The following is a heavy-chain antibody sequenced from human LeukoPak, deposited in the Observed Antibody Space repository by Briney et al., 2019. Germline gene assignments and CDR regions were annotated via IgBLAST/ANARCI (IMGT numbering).Heavy chain of an antibody. V-gene: IGHV4-38-2*02. CDR3: ARYGPYYYDSSDSRHAHYIDY. Sequence: SETLSLTCTVSGYSISSGYYWGWIRQPPGKGLEWIGSIYHSGSTYYNPSLKSRVTISVDTSKNQFSLKLSSVTAADTAVYYCARYGPYYYDSSDSRHAHYIDYWGQGALVTVSS. CDR1: GYSISSGYY. CDR2: IYHSGST. D-gene: IGHD3-22*01. J-gene: IGHJ4*02.